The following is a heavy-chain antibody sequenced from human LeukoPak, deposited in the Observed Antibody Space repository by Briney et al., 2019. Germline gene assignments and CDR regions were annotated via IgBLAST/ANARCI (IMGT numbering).Heavy chain of an antibody. V-gene: IGHV3-23*01. Sequence: GGSLRLSCAASGFTFSSYDMGWVRQAPGKGLEWVSAISGSGGSTYYADSVKGRFTISRDSSNNILSLRMNTLRAEDTALYYCAKLGGSYYRLFSFDDWGQGTLVTVSS. CDR1: GFTFSSYD. D-gene: IGHD1-26*01. J-gene: IGHJ4*02. CDR3: AKLGGSYYRLFSFDD. CDR2: ISGSGGST.